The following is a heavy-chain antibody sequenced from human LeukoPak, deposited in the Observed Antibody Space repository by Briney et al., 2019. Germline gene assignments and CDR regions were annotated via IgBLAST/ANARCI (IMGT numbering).Heavy chain of an antibody. J-gene: IGHJ4*02. V-gene: IGHV4-34*01. D-gene: IGHD6-13*01. Sequence: PSETLSLTCAVYGGSFSGYYWSWIRQPPGKGLEWIGEINHSGSTNYNPSLKSRVTISVDTSKNQFSLKLSSVTAADTAVYYCAREGGYSSSWYPFDYWGQGTLVTVSS. CDR3: AREGGYSSSWYPFDY. CDR1: GGSFSGYY. CDR2: INHSGST.